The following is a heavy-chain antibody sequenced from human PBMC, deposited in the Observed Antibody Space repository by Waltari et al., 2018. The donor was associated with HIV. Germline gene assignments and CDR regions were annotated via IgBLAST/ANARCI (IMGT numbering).Heavy chain of an antibody. J-gene: IGHJ6*02. Sequence: QVQLQESGPGLVKPSETLSLTCTVSGGSISGYYWSWIRQPAGKGLAWIGQIYISGSTNYTPSLKSRVTMSLDASKNLFSLKMRSVTAADTAVYYCARENRLLLFGESYYNYYGMDVWGQGTTVTVSS. V-gene: IGHV4-4*07. CDR2: IYISGST. CDR1: GGSISGYY. CDR3: ARENRLLLFGESYYNYYGMDV. D-gene: IGHD3-10*01.